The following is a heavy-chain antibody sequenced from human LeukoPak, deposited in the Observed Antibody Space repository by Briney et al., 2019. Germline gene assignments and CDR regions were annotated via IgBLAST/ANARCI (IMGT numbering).Heavy chain of an antibody. D-gene: IGHD1-26*01. CDR3: ATSTQGWDVFDY. V-gene: IGHV3-15*01. CDR2: IKRKTDDGTK. CDR1: GFTFNNAW. J-gene: IGHJ4*02. Sequence: KPGGSLRLSCAASGFTFNNAWMSWVRQAPGKGLEWVGRIKRKTDDGTKDYAAPVKGRFTISRDDSKNTLYLEMNSLGNEDTAVYYCATSTQGWDVFDYWGQGTLVTVSS.